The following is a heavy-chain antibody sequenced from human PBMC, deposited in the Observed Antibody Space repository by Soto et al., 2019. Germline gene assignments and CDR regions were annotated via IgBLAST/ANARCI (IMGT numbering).Heavy chain of an antibody. D-gene: IGHD2-15*01. CDR1: GFTFRRHA. J-gene: IGHJ4*02. CDR3: ARGGAVCGGGSCNVSPGAD. CDR2: ISANGDST. V-gene: IGHV3-23*01. Sequence: EVQLLESGGDLVQPGGSLRLSCAASGFTFRRHAMSWVRHVPGKGLEWVSAISANGDSTYYAESVKGRFTISRDNSQNTLYVQMNSLRAEDTAIYYCARGGAVCGGGSCNVSPGADWGQGTLVTVSS.